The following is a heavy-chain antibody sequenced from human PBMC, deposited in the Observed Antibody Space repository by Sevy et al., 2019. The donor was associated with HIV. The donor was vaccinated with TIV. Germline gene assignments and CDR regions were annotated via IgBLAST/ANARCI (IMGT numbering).Heavy chain of an antibody. CDR3: ARINDIVVVPAAPRGWFDP. Sequence: ASVKVSCKASGGTFSSYAISWVRQAPGQGLEWMGGIIPIFGTANYAQKFQGRVTITADESTSTAYMGLSSLRSEDTAVYYCARINDIVVVPAAPRGWFDPWGQGTLVTVSS. D-gene: IGHD2-2*01. CDR1: GGTFSSYA. CDR2: IIPIFGTA. J-gene: IGHJ5*02. V-gene: IGHV1-69*13.